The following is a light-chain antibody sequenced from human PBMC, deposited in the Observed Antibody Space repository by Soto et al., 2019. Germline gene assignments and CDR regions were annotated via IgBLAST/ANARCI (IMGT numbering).Light chain of an antibody. CDR1: SSDVGSYTL. V-gene: IGLV2-23*03. J-gene: IGLJ2*01. CDR3: CLYAGTITFV. Sequence: QSALTQPASVSGSPGQSITISCTGTSSDVGSYTLVSWYQQHPGKAPKLMIYEGTKRPSGVSNRFSGSKSGNTASLTISGLQAEDEADYYCCLYAGTITFVFGGGTKLTVL. CDR2: EGT.